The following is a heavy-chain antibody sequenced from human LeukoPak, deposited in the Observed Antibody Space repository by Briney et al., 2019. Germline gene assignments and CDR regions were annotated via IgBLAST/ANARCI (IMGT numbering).Heavy chain of an antibody. V-gene: IGHV3-30*18. J-gene: IGHJ4*02. CDR3: ANLVDTAMDHYFDY. Sequence: GGSLRLSCAASGLTLSIYGMHCVRQAPGKGRECVAVISSDGSNKDYADSVKGRFTISRDNSKNTLYLQMNRLRAEDTAVYYCANLVDTAMDHYFDYWGQGTLVTVSS. D-gene: IGHD5-18*01. CDR2: ISSDGSNK. CDR1: GLTLSIYG.